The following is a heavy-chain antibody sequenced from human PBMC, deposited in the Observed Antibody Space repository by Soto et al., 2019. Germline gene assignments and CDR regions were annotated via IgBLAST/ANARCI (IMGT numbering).Heavy chain of an antibody. CDR2: IWYDGSNK. D-gene: IGHD3-3*01. Sequence: PGGSLRLSCAASGFTFSSYGMHWVRQAPGKGLEWVAVIWYDGSNKYYADSVKGRFTISRDNSKNTLYLQMNSLRAEDTAVYYCARGSFIHYDFLGPGGGSMDVWGQGTTVTVSS. J-gene: IGHJ6*02. CDR1: GFTFSSYG. CDR3: ARGSFIHYDFLGPGGGSMDV. V-gene: IGHV3-33*01.